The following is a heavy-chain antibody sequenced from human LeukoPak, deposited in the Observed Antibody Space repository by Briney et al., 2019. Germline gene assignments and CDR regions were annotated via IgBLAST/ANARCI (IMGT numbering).Heavy chain of an antibody. CDR3: ARADSSGPNGWFDP. D-gene: IGHD6-19*01. CDR1: GYTFTIYG. V-gene: IGHV1-18*01. J-gene: IGHJ5*02. CDR2: ISAYNGNT. Sequence: GASVKVSCTASGYTFTIYGISWVRQAPGQGLEWMGWISAYNGNTNYAQKLQGRVTMTTDTSTSTAYMELRSLRSDDTAVYYCARADSSGPNGWFDPWGQGTLVTVSS.